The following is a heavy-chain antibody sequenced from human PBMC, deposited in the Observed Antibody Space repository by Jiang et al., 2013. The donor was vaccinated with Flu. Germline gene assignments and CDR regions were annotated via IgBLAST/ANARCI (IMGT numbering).Heavy chain of an antibody. J-gene: IGHJ4*02. V-gene: IGHV4-61*02. CDR2: FYTSGGT. CDR3: AGASAHQIFG. Sequence: GSGLVKPSQTLSLTCTVSGVSISSGPYVWGWVRQPAGRGLEWIGHFYTSGGTTYSPSLKARVTVSVDTSKNHFSLNLTSVSAADTAVYFCAGASAHQIFGWGQGTLVTVSS. D-gene: IGHD3-3*01. CDR1: GVSISSGPYV.